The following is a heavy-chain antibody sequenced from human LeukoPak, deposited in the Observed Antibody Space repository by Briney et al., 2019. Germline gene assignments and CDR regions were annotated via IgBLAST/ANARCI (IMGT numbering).Heavy chain of an antibody. V-gene: IGHV3-7*03. CDR2: INHNGNVN. J-gene: IGHJ4*02. Sequence: GGSLRLSCAASGFTFSSYWMNWARQAPGKGLEWVASINHNGNVNYYVGSVRGRFTISRDNAKNSLFLQMNSLRVEDTAIYYCSTQGAHNFLYWGRGTPVTVSS. CDR3: STQGAHNFLY. CDR1: GFTFSSYW. D-gene: IGHD3-16*01.